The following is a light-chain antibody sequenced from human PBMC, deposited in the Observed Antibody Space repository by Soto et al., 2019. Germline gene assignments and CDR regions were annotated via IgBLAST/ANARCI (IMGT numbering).Light chain of an antibody. CDR2: AAS. CDR1: QAISSS. CDR3: QQYNSYRRT. V-gene: IGKV1-9*01. J-gene: IGKJ1*01. Sequence: DIQLTQSPSFLSASVGDRVTITCRASQAISSSLAWYQHNPGKAPKLLIYAASTLQNGVPSSFSGSGSGTEFTLTISSLQPEDFATYYCQQYNSYRRTFGQGTKVEIK.